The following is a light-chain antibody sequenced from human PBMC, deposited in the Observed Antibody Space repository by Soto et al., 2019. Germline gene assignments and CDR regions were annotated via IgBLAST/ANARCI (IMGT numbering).Light chain of an antibody. CDR3: AAWDDSLSGYV. CDR2: RNN. Sequence: QSVLTQPPSASGTPGQRGTLSCSGSSSNIGSNYVYWYQQLPGTAPKLPIYRNNQRPSGVPDRFSGSKSGTSASLAISGLRSEDEADYYCAAWDDSLSGYVFGTGTKVTVL. V-gene: IGLV1-47*01. CDR1: SSNIGSNY. J-gene: IGLJ1*01.